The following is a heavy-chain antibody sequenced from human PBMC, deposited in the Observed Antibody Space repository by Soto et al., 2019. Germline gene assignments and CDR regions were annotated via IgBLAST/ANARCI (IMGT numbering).Heavy chain of an antibody. CDR1: GYTFTSYA. Sequence: ASVKVSCKASGYTFTSYAMHWVRQAPGQRLEWMGWINAGNGNTKYSQKVQGRVTITRDTSASKAYMELSSLRSEDTAVYYCARAPSWWYFDLWGRGTLVTVSS. CDR3: ARAPSWWYFDL. V-gene: IGHV1-3*01. CDR2: INAGNGNT. J-gene: IGHJ2*01.